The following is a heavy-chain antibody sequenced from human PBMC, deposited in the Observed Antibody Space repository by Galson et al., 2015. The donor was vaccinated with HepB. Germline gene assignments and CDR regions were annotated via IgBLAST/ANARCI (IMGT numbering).Heavy chain of an antibody. CDR2: IYPGDFDT. CDR3: ARLQYYDIPDY. Sequence: QYGAEVKKPGESLTISCKGSGYSFTSYWNGWVRQMPGKGLEWMGIIYPGDFDTRYSPYFQGQVTISAGKSISTAYLQWSSLKASDTAMYYCARLQYYDIPDYWGQGTLVTVSS. J-gene: IGHJ4*02. V-gene: IGHV5-51*01. CDR1: GYSFTSYW. D-gene: IGHD3-9*01.